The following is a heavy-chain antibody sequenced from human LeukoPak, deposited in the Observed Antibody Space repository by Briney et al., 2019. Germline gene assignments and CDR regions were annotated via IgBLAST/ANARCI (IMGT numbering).Heavy chain of an antibody. CDR3: AKDPRVATIEIFDY. D-gene: IGHD5-12*01. CDR2: ISGGGGVT. V-gene: IGHV3-23*01. CDR1: GFTFSSYA. Sequence: GVSLRLSCAASGFTFSSYAMSWVRQAPGKGLEWVSSISGGGGVTYYADSVKGRFTISRDNSKNTLYLQMNSLRAEDTAVYYCAKDPRVATIEIFDYWGQGTLVTVS. J-gene: IGHJ4*02.